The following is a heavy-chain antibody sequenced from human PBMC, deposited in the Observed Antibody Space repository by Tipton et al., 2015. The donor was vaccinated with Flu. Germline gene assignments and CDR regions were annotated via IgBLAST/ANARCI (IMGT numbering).Heavy chain of an antibody. D-gene: IGHD3-22*01. Sequence: TLSLTCTVSGGSISSGGYYWSWIRQHPGKGLGWIGYIYYSGSTYYNPSLKSRVTISVDTSKNQFSLKLSSVTAADTAVYYCAREGDYYDSSGPISLFYYWSQGTLVTVSS. V-gene: IGHV4-31*03. CDR1: GGSISSGGYY. CDR3: AREGDYYDSSGPISLFYY. J-gene: IGHJ4*02. CDR2: IYYSGST.